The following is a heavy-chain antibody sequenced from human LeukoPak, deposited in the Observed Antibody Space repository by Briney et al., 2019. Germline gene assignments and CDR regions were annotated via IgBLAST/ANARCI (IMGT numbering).Heavy chain of an antibody. V-gene: IGHV3-21*01. Sequence: GGSLRLSCAASGFTFSSYSMNWVRQAPGKGLEWVSSISGSSSYIYYADSVKGRFTISRDNAKNSLYLQMNSLRAEDTAVYYCAREGRQPGAFDIWGQGTMVTVSS. CDR2: ISGSSSYI. D-gene: IGHD1-14*01. CDR1: GFTFSSYS. CDR3: AREGRQPGAFDI. J-gene: IGHJ3*02.